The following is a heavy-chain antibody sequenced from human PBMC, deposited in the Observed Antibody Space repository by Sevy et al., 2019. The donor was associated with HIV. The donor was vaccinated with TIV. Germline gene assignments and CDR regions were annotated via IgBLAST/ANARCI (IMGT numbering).Heavy chain of an antibody. V-gene: IGHV3-21*01. D-gene: IGHD6-13*01. Sequence: GGSLRLSCAASGLRFSNYNMNWVRQAPGQGLEWVACISNSSSYIYYVDSVKGRFTISRDNAKNSLYLQMNSLRAEDAAVYYCASEKEQLVLWPYYGMDVWGQGTTVTVSS. J-gene: IGHJ6*02. CDR3: ASEKEQLVLWPYYGMDV. CDR2: ISNSSSYI. CDR1: GLRFSNYN.